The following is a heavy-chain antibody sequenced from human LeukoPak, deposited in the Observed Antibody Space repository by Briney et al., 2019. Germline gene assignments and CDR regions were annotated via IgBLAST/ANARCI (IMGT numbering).Heavy chain of an antibody. CDR3: ARLKLGAYFDL. V-gene: IGHV4-59*08. CDR1: GGSTSSDY. Sequence: PSETLSLTCTVSGGSTSSDYWSWIRQSPGKGLEWVGYVYNSGDTGKNPSLKSRVTILLDTSKNQCSLKLTSVSAADTAVYYCARLKLGAYFDLWGRGTLVAVSS. CDR2: VYNSGDT. J-gene: IGHJ2*01. D-gene: IGHD3-16*01.